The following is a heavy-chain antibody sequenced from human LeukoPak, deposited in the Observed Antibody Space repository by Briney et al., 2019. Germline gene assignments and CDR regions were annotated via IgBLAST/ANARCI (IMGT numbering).Heavy chain of an antibody. CDR1: GFTVSSNY. V-gene: IGHV3-66*01. CDR3: ARGYCSSTSCYRYYYGMDV. Sequence: PGGSLRLSCAASGFTVSSNYMSWVRQAPGKGLEWVSVIYSGGSTYYADSVKGRFTISRDNSKSTLYLQMNSLRAEDTAVYYCARGYCSSTSCYRYYYGMDVWGQGTTVTVSS. J-gene: IGHJ6*02. CDR2: IYSGGST. D-gene: IGHD2-2*01.